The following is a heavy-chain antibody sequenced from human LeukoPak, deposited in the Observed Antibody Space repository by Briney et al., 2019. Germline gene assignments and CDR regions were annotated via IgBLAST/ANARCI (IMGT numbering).Heavy chain of an antibody. CDR2: IKQDGSEK. J-gene: IGHJ4*02. Sequence: GSLRLSCAASGSTFSNYSMSWVRQAQGKGLEWVDNIKQDGSEKYYVDSVKGRFTISRDNAKNSLYLHMNSLRVDDTAVYYCATRNFRGEGTLVTVSS. V-gene: IGHV3-7*01. CDR1: GSTFSNYS. CDR3: ATRNF.